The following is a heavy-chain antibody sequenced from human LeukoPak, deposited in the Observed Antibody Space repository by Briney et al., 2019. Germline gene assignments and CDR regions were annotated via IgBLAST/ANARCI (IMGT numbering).Heavy chain of an antibody. V-gene: IGHV3-15*01. J-gene: IGHJ4*02. CDR3: SAGTGRSDFDY. D-gene: IGHD1-1*01. Sequence: GGSLRLSCATSGFSFTDAWMNWVRQVPGKGLEWVGRIKSKADSGTRDFAAPVKGRFSISRDDSKKTFYPQMNGLKTEDTAVYYCSAGTGRSDFDYWGQGTLVTVSS. CDR1: GFSFTDAW. CDR2: IKSKADSGTR.